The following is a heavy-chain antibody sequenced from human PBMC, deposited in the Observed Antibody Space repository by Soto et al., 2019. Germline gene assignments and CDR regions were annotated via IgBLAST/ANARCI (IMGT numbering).Heavy chain of an antibody. CDR3: ARVATGSYNWFDP. J-gene: IGHJ5*02. Sequence: EVQLVESGGGLVQPGGSVRLSCAASGFTFTSYWMHWVRQAPGMGLMWVSRINSDGTTTTYADSVKGRFTISRDNAKNTLYLQMNSLRAEDTAVYYGARVATGSYNWFDPWGPGTLVTVSS. CDR1: GFTFTSYW. D-gene: IGHD1-26*01. CDR2: INSDGTTT. V-gene: IGHV3-74*01.